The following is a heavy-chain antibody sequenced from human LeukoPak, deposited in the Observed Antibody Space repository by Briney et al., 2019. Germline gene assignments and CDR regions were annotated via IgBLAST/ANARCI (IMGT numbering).Heavy chain of an antibody. Sequence: GESLKISCKGSGYSFTNYWIGWVRQVPGKGLEWMGIIYPGDSDTRYSPSFQGQATISADKSISTAYLQWSSLKASDTAMYFCARRDTTGSIDYWGQGTLVTVSS. CDR3: ARRDTTGSIDY. V-gene: IGHV5-51*01. J-gene: IGHJ4*02. CDR1: GYSFTNYW. CDR2: IYPGDSDT. D-gene: IGHD6-19*01.